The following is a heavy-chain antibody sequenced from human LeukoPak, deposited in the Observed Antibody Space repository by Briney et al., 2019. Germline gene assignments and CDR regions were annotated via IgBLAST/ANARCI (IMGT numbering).Heavy chain of an antibody. V-gene: IGHV3-33*01. CDR2: IWYDGSNK. CDR3: ARALMVSYYGMDV. D-gene: IGHD3-10*01. Sequence: PGRSLSLSCAAAGFPFNSYGMHGGRQAPGKGLEGVAVIWYDGSNKYYADSVKGRFTISRDNSKNTLYLQMNSLRAEDTAVYYCARALMVSYYGMDVWGKGTTVTVSS. CDR1: GFPFNSYG. J-gene: IGHJ6*04.